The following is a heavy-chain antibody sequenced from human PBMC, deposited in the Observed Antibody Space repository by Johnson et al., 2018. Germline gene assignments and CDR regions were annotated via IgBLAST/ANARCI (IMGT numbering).Heavy chain of an antibody. J-gene: IGHJ5*02. D-gene: IGHD1-1*01. CDR3: VTGIGVVRTTTPSDL. CDR1: GFAFSSYF. V-gene: IGHV3-74*01. Sequence: VQLQESGGGLVHPGGSVTLSCAASGFAFSSYFMHWVRQAPGEGLVWVARIDPRGTATYYADSVKGRFTFSRDTARNTLSLQMHSLRAEGTAVYYCVTGIGVVRTTTPSDLSGQGTLVTASS. CDR2: IDPRGTAT.